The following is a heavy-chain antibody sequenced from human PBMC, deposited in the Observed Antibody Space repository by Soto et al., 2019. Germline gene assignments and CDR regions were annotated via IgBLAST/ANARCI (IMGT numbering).Heavy chain of an antibody. V-gene: IGHV3-74*01. D-gene: IGHD2-15*01. CDR3: VRKSLVVAAATREDY. J-gene: IGHJ4*02. CDR1: GFTFSSYW. CDR2: INSDGSST. Sequence: EVQLLESGGGLVQPGGSLRLSCAASGFTFSSYWMHWVRQAPGKGLVWVSRINSDGSSTSYADSVKGRFTISRDNDKNTLYLQMNSLRAEDTAVYYCVRKSLVVAAATREDYWGQGTLVTVSS.